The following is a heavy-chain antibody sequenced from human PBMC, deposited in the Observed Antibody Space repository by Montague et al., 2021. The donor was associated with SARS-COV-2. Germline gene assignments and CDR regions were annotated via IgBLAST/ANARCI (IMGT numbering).Heavy chain of an antibody. CDR2: IYYSGST. CDR1: GGSISSYY. Sequence: ETLSLTCTVSGGSISSYYWSWIRQPPGKGLEWIGYIYYSGSTNYNPSLKSRVTISVDTSKNQFSLKLSSVTAADTAVYYCARHALGYFDWLNEGYFDYWGQGTLVTVSS. J-gene: IGHJ4*02. D-gene: IGHD3-9*01. CDR3: ARHALGYFDWLNEGYFDY. V-gene: IGHV4-59*08.